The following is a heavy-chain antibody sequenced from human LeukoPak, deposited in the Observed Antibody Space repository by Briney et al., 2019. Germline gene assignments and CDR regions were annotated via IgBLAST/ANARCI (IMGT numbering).Heavy chain of an antibody. J-gene: IGHJ6*02. D-gene: IGHD5-24*01. Sequence: KPSETLSLTCAVYGGSFSGYYWSWIRQPPGKGLEWIGYIYYSGNTNYNPSLKSRVTISVDTSKNQFSLKLSSVTAADTAIYYCATFNYPYYGMDVWGQGTTVTVSS. CDR3: ATFNYPYYGMDV. CDR1: GGSFSGYY. CDR2: IYYSGNT. V-gene: IGHV4-59*01.